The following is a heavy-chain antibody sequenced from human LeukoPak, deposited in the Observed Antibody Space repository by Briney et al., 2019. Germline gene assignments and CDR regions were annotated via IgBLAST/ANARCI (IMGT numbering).Heavy chain of an antibody. J-gene: IGHJ4*02. CDR1: GFTFSSYG. CDR3: AKDRRNYDILTGYYSGVTTGGYFDY. V-gene: IGHV3-30*02. D-gene: IGHD3-9*01. CDR2: IRYDGSNK. Sequence: GGSLRLSCAASGFTFSSYGMHWVRQAPGKGLEWVAFIRYDGSNKYYADSVKGRFTISRDNSKNTLYLQMNSLRAEDTAVYYCAKDRRNYDILTGYYSGVTTGGYFDYWGQGTLVTVSS.